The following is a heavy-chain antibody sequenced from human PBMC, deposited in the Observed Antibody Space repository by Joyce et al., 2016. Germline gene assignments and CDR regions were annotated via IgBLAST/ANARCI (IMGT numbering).Heavy chain of an antibody. V-gene: IGHV3-53*04. D-gene: IGHD6-19*01. Sequence: EVQLVESGGGLVQPGGSLRLSCAASGFTVSRNYMSWVGQGPGKGLEWVSVIYSGGSTYYADSVKGRFTISRHNSKNTLYLQMNSLRAEDTAVYYCARDGIAVAGGYYGMDVWGQGTTVTVSS. CDR2: IYSGGST. J-gene: IGHJ6*02. CDR3: ARDGIAVAGGYYGMDV. CDR1: GFTVSRNY.